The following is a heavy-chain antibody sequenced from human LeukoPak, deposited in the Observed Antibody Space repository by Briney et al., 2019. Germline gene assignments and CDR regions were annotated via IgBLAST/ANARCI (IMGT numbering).Heavy chain of an antibody. CDR2: ISYDGSDK. J-gene: IGHJ5*02. CDR1: GFTFSSYA. V-gene: IGHV3-30*04. Sequence: PGGSLRLSCAASGFTFSSYAMSWVRQAPGKGLEWVAVISYDGSDKYYADSVKGRFTISRDNSKNTLYLQMNSLRAEDTAVYYCARGIVVVVAATSNWFDPWGQGTLVTVSS. D-gene: IGHD2-15*01. CDR3: ARGIVVVVAATSNWFDP.